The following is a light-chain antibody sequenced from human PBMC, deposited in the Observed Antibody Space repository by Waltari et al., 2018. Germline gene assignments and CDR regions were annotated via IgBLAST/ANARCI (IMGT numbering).Light chain of an antibody. V-gene: IGKV4-1*01. CDR3: QQYYTTPH. CDR1: QSVLYSSNNRNY. Sequence: DIVMTQSPDSLAVSLGERASINCKSSQSVLYSSNNRNYLAWYQQKPGQPPKLLIYWASTRESGVPDRFSGSGSGTDFTLTISSLQVEDVAVYYCQQYYTTPHFGQGTRLEIK. J-gene: IGKJ5*01. CDR2: WAS.